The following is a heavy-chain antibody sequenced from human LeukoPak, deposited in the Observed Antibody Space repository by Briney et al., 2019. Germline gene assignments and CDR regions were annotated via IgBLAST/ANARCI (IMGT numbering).Heavy chain of an antibody. D-gene: IGHD3-22*01. J-gene: IGHJ4*02. V-gene: IGHV3-30*02. CDR3: AKRVGDYYDSSGYSSH. CDR1: GFTFSSYG. CDR2: IRYDGSNK. Sequence: GGSLRLSCAASGFTFSSYGMHWARQAPGKGLEWVAFIRYDGSNKYYADSVKGRFTISRDNSKNTLYLQMNSLRAEDTAVYYCAKRVGDYYDSSGYSSHWGQGTLVTVSS.